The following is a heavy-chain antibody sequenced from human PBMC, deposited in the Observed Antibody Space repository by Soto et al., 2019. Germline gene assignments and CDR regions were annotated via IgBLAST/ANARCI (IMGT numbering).Heavy chain of an antibody. CDR3: ARDPNGDYIGAFDF. CDR2: ITGGGGGA. Sequence: EVQVLESGGGLVQPGGSLRLSCTASGFIFPNYAMMWVRQAPGKGLEWVSAITGGGGGAQYADSVRGRLIISRDNSKNQLYLEMSSVKAEDTAIYYCARDPNGDYIGAFDFWGQGISVTVSS. CDR1: GFIFPNYA. D-gene: IGHD4-17*01. J-gene: IGHJ3*01. V-gene: IGHV3-23*01.